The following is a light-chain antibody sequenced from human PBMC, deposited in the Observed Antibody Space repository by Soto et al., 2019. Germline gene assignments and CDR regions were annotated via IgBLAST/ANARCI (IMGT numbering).Light chain of an antibody. Sequence: EIVMTQSPATLSVSPGGRATLSFSASQSIGDTLAWYQQKPGQAPRLLIYGASSRVTGFPARFSGSGSGTDFTLTISNLQPDDFATYFCQQRSNWPVTFGGGTKVDI. CDR2: GAS. CDR3: QQRSNWPVT. V-gene: IGKV3-15*01. J-gene: IGKJ4*01. CDR1: QSIGDT.